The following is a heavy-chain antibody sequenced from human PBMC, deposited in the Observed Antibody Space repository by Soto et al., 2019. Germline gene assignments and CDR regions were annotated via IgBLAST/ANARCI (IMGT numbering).Heavy chain of an antibody. V-gene: IGHV3-53*02. D-gene: IGHD4-17*01. J-gene: IGHJ4*02. CDR2: IYVHYNT. CDR1: GFTVSSNY. CDR3: AGGTMVTTAFDY. Sequence: EVQLVETGGGLIQPGGSLRLSCAASGFTVSSNYMTWVRQAPGKGLEWVSIIYVHYNTHYAYSVKGRFSISRDNSKNRVYLQMSRLRAEDTAVYYCAGGTMVTTAFDYWGQGTLVTVSS.